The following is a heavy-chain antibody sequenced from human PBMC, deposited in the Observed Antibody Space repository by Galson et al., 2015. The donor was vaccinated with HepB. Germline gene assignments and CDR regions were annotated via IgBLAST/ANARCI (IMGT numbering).Heavy chain of an antibody. CDR1: GFTFSSYG. D-gene: IGHD3-22*01. Sequence: SLRLSCAASGFTFSSYGMHWVRQAPGKGLEWVAVIWYDGSNKYYADSVKGRFTISRDNSKNTLYLRMNSLRAEDTAVYYCARDFNYYDSSGSAVDYWGQGTLVTVSS. CDR3: ARDFNYYDSSGSAVDY. V-gene: IGHV3-33*01. J-gene: IGHJ4*02. CDR2: IWYDGSNK.